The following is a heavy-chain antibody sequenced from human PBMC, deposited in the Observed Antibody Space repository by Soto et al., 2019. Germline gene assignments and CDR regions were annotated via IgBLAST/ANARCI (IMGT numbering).Heavy chain of an antibody. Sequence: EVQLVESGGGLVQPGGSQRLSCAVSGFTFGSYWMNWVRLIPGKGLEWVAYIKPDGSATYYVDSVKGRFTISRDNAKNSLYLQMNSLRVEDTSVYYCARAGYCGPGCYYYFDYWGQGTLVTVSS. CDR2: IKPDGSAT. CDR3: ARAGYCGPGCYYYFDY. J-gene: IGHJ4*02. D-gene: IGHD2-21*02. V-gene: IGHV3-7*01. CDR1: GFTFGSYW.